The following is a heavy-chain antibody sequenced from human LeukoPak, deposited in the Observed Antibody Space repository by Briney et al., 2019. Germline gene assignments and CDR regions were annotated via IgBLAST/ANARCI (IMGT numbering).Heavy chain of an antibody. V-gene: IGHV4-61*01. D-gene: IGHD2-2*01. Sequence: SETLSLTCTVSGGSFSSGSYYWSWIRQPPGKGLEWLGYIYYSGSTNYNPSLKSRVTISVDTSKNQFSLKLSSVTAADTAVYYCARDRHIVVVPAAPHSYYYYGMDVWGQGTTVTVSS. CDR3: ARDRHIVVVPAAPHSYYYYGMDV. CDR2: IYYSGST. J-gene: IGHJ6*02. CDR1: GGSFSSGSYY.